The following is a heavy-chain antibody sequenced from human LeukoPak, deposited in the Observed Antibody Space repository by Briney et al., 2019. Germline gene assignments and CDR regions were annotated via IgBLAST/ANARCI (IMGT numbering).Heavy chain of an antibody. D-gene: IGHD3-3*01. V-gene: IGHV3-23*01. Sequence: PGGSLRLSCAASGFTFSSYAMSWVRQAPGKGLEWGSAISGSGGSTYYADSVKGRFTISRDNSKNTLYLQMNSLRAEDTAVYYCAKDRFWSGYYWDYWGQGTLVTVSS. CDR2: ISGSGGST. CDR1: GFTFSSYA. CDR3: AKDRFWSGYYWDY. J-gene: IGHJ4*02.